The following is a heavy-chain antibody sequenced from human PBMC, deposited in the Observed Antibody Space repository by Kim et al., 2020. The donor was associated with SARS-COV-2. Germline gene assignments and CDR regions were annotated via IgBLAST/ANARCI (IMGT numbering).Heavy chain of an antibody. J-gene: IGHJ4*02. V-gene: IGHV3-11*03. D-gene: IGHD5-18*01. Sequence: DSVKGRFTISRDNTKNSLYLQMNSLRAEDTAVYYCARKAGYSYGLAYDYWGQGTLVTVSS. CDR3: ARKAGYSYGLAYDY.